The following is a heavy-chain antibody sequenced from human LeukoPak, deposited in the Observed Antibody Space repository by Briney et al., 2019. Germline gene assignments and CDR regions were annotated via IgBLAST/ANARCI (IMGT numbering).Heavy chain of an antibody. J-gene: IGHJ4*02. CDR2: IKQDGSEK. CDR1: GFTLSTYW. Sequence: GGSLRHSCGASGFTLSTYWKNWVRQAPGKGLEWMATIKQDGSEKYYVDSVKGRFTISRDNAKNSLYLQMNSLRAEDTAVYYCARDRNTDFWSGYYTNYCDYWGQGTLVTVSS. CDR3: ARDRNTDFWSGYYTNYCDY. D-gene: IGHD3-3*01. V-gene: IGHV3-7*01.